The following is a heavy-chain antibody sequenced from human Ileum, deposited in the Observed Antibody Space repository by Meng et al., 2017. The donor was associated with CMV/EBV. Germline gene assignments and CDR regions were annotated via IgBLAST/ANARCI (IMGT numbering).Heavy chain of an antibody. J-gene: IGHJ4*02. CDR1: GIVFSTYS. CDR2: ISRSSDTI. CDR3: AREGCTSSTCYPLSDVYL. V-gene: IGHV3-48*04. Sequence: GGSLRPSCAASGIVFSTYSMNWVRQAPGKGLEWISFISRSSDTIYYADSVKGRFTTSRDNAKNSLYLQMNSLRAEDTAVYYCAREGCTSSTCYPLSDVYLWGQGTLVTVSS. D-gene: IGHD2-2*01.